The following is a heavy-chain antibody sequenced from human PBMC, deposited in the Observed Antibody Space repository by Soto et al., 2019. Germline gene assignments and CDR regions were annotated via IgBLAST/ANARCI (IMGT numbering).Heavy chain of an antibody. CDR2: VKRKASGGSR. CDR1: GFAFSVAW. V-gene: IGHV3-15*01. D-gene: IGHD3-10*01. J-gene: IGHJ3*02. CDR3: ATGLGRAFDI. Sequence: GGSLRLSCAASGFAFSVAWMHWVRQAPGKGLEWVGRVKRKASGGSRDYAAPVKGRFTVSRDDSRHTVYLQMSDLKTEDTAVYYCATGLGRAFDIWGQGTMVTVSS.